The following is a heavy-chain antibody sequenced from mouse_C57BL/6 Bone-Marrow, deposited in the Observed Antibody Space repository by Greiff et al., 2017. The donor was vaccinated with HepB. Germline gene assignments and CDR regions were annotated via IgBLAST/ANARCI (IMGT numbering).Heavy chain of an antibody. CDR2: IDPSDSYT. J-gene: IGHJ1*03. CDR3: SRGCDCGLYWYFDV. V-gene: IGHV1-50*01. CDR1: GYTFTSYW. D-gene: IGHD2-4*01. Sequence: QVQLQQPGAELVKPGASVKLSCKASGYTFTSYWMQWVKQRPGQGLEWIGEIDPSDSYTNYNQKFKGKATLTVDTSSSTAYMQLSILTSEDSAVYYYSRGCDCGLYWYFDVWGTGTTVTVSS.